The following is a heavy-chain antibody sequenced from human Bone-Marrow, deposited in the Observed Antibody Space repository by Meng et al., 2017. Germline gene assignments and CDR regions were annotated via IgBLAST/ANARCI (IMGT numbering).Heavy chain of an antibody. Sequence: ASVKVSCKASGYTFTGYYMHWVRQAPGQGLEWMGWINPNSGGTNYAQKFQGRVTMTRDTSISTAYMELSRLRSDDTAVYCCARDGEMATYSDYWGRGTLVTVSS. J-gene: IGHJ4*02. CDR2: INPNSGGT. CDR1: GYTFTGYY. CDR3: ARDGEMATYSDY. D-gene: IGHD5-24*01. V-gene: IGHV1-2*02.